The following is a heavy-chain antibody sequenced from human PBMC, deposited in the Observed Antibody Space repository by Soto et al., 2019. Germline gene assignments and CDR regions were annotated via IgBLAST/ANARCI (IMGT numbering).Heavy chain of an antibody. D-gene: IGHD2-2*02. CDR2: IRNKANSHAK. CDR3: TRLLYMGY. J-gene: IGHJ4*02. CDR1: GIAFSDFA. Sequence: EVQLVESGGDLVQPGESLKLSCAASGIAFSDFAFHWVRQASGKGLEWVGRIRNKANSHAKTYAASVKGRFTISRDDSKNTVYLQMNSLKAEDTAVYYCTRLLYMGYWGQGTMVSVSS. V-gene: IGHV3-73*02.